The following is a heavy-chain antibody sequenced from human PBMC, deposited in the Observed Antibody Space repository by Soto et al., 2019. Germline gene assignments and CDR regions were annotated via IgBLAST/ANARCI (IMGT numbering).Heavy chain of an antibody. D-gene: IGHD1-1*01. CDR3: ARGRGDRLSNWTLNS. CDR2: IYYSGST. Sequence: VQLQESGPGLVKPAQTLSLTCTVSGGSVSRGDYYWSWIRQSPGKALEWIAYIYYSGSTYYNPSVKSRLSVSVDPSKTQFFLTLTSVTAADPAVYYCARGRGDRLSNWTLNSWGQGTLVTVSS. CDR1: GGSVSRGDYY. V-gene: IGHV4-30-4*01. J-gene: IGHJ4*02.